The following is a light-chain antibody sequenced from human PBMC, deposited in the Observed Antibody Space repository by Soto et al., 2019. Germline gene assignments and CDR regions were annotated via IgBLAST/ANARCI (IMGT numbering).Light chain of an antibody. V-gene: IGLV2-23*01. CDR2: EDN. CDR1: SSDVGSYDL. CDR3: CSYAASTTLRV. Sequence: QSALTQPASVSGSPGQSITISCTGTSSDVGSYDLVSWYQQHPGKAPKLLIYEDNRRPSGVSNRFSGSKSGDTASLTISGLQAEDEADYYCCSYAASTTLRVFGGGTQLTVL. J-gene: IGLJ3*02.